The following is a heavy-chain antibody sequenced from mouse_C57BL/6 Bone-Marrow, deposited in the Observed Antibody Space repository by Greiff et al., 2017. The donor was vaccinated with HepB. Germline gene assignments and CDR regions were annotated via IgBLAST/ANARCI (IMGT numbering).Heavy chain of an antibody. CDR2: IDPNSGGT. D-gene: IGHD2-4*01. CDR3: ARGWVVGDYDYDVDYAMDY. V-gene: IGHV1-72*01. CDR1: GYTFTSYW. J-gene: IGHJ4*01. Sequence: QVQLQQSGAELVKPGASVKLSCKASGYTFTSYWMHWVKQRPGRGLEWIGSIDPNSGGTKYNEKFKSKATLTVDKPSSTAYMQLSSLTSEDSAVYYCARGWVVGDYDYDVDYAMDYWGQGTSVTVSS.